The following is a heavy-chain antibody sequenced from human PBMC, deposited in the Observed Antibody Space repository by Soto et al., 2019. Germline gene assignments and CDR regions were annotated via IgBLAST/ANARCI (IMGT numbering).Heavy chain of an antibody. J-gene: IGHJ6*02. CDR3: TNPKVNVCNADPTFPANYYDDDMDV. D-gene: IGHD3-16*01. CDR1: GFTFSGSA. CDR2: IRSKANSYAT. Sequence: EVQLVESGGGLVQPGGSLKLSCAASGFTFSGSAMHWVRQASGKGLEWVGRIRSKANSYATAYAASVKGRFTISRDDSKNTSYQQMSSLTTEDTAVYYCTNPKVNVCNADPTFPANYYDDDMDVWGQGTTVTVSS. V-gene: IGHV3-73*02.